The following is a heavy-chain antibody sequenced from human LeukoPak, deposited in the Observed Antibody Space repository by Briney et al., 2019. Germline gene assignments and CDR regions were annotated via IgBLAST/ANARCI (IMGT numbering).Heavy chain of an antibody. CDR2: ISGSGGST. V-gene: IGHV3-23*01. Sequence: PGGSLRLSCAASGFTFSSYAMSWVRQAPGKGLEWVSAISGSGGSTYYADSVKGRFTISRDNSKNTLFLQMNSLRAEDTAVYYCARSTTVTPPFISWGQGTLVTVSS. D-gene: IGHD4-11*01. J-gene: IGHJ4*02. CDR1: GFTFSSYA. CDR3: ARSTTVTPPFIS.